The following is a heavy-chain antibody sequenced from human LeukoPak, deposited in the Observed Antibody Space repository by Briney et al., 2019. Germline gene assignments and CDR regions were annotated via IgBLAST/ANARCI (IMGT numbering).Heavy chain of an antibody. CDR1: GCSISSDYY. CDR3: ARAGYSNGLDY. V-gene: IGHV4-38-2*02. J-gene: IGHJ4*02. CDR2: IYQSGNT. D-gene: IGHD6-19*01. Sequence: SETLSLTCSVSGCSISSDYYWGWVRQAPGKGLEWVGSIYQSGNTYYNPSPKSRVTILIDTSKNQFSLKLNSVTAADTAVYYWARAGYSNGLDYWGQGTLGPSPQ.